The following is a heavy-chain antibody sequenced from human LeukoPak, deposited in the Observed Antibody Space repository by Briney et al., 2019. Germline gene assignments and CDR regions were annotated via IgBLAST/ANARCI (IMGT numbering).Heavy chain of an antibody. V-gene: IGHV4-59*08. D-gene: IGHD2-2*01. Sequence: SETLSLTCTVSGGSLSSYYWSWIRQPPGKGLEWIGYIYYSGSTNYNPSLKSRVTISADTSKNQFSLKLSSVTAADTAVYYCARTSRGLYWYFDLWGRGTLVTVSS. CDR1: GGSLSSYY. J-gene: IGHJ2*01. CDR2: IYYSGST. CDR3: ARTSRGLYWYFDL.